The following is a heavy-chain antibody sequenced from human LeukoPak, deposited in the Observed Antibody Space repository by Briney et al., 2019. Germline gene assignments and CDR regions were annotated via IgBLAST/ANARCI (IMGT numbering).Heavy chain of an antibody. CDR1: GFTFSSYG. V-gene: IGHV3-30*18. J-gene: IGHJ6*02. Sequence: GGSLRLSCAASGFTFSSYGMHWVRQAPGKGLEWVAVTSYDGSNKYYADSVKGRFTISRDNSKNTLYLQMNSLRAEDTAVYYCAKGAAGLYYYYYYGMDVWGQGTTVTVSS. CDR3: AKGAAGLYYYYYYGMDV. D-gene: IGHD6-13*01. CDR2: TSYDGSNK.